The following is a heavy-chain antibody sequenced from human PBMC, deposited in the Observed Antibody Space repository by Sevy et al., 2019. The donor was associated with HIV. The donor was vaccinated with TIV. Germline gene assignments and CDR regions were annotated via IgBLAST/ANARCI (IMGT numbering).Heavy chain of an antibody. CDR3: AGGDIVVVVAATPCWFDP. CDR1: GGSISSSSYY. Sequence: SETLSLTCTVSGGSISSSSYYWGWIRQPPGKGLEGIGSIYYSGSTYYNPSLKSRVTISVDTSKNQFSLKLSSVTAADTAVYYCAGGDIVVVVAATPCWFDPWGQGTLVTVSS. CDR2: IYYSGST. D-gene: IGHD2-15*01. J-gene: IGHJ5*02. V-gene: IGHV4-39*01.